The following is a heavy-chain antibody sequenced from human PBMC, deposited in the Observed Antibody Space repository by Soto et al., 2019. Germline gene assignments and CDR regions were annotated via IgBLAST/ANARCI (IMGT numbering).Heavy chain of an antibody. CDR1: GGSISSYY. D-gene: IGHD2-2*01. J-gene: IGHJ4*02. CDR3: ARVGSSSSLEYYFDY. Sequence: PSETLSLTCTVSGGSISSYYWSWIRQPPGKGLEWIGYIYYSGSTNYNPSLKSRVTISVDTSKNQFSLKLSSVTAADKAVYYCARVGSSSSLEYYFDYWGQGTLVTVSS. V-gene: IGHV4-59*01. CDR2: IYYSGST.